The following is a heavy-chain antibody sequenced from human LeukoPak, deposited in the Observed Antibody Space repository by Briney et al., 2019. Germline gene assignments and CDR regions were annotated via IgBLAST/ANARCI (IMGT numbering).Heavy chain of an antibody. D-gene: IGHD3-16*02. CDR1: GFTFSNYW. J-gene: IGHJ6*03. CDR2: INQDGSAK. Sequence: GGSLRLSCAASGFTFSNYWMSWVRQAPGKGLEWVANINQDGSAKYYVDSMEGRFTISRDNAKNSLYLQMNSLRAEDTAVYYCARIGGRYDYVWGSYRSGTPNYYYYYMDVWGKGTTVTVSS. CDR3: ARIGGRYDYVWGSYRSGTPNYYYYYMDV. V-gene: IGHV3-7*01.